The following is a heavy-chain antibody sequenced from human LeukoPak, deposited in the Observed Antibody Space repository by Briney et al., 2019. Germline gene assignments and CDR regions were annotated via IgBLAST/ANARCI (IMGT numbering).Heavy chain of an antibody. CDR3: AKDQRLGYCSGGSCYGYFDY. D-gene: IGHD2-15*01. J-gene: IGHJ4*02. CDR1: GFTFSSYA. Sequence: GGSLRLSCAASGFTFSSYAMSWVRQAPGKGLEWVSAISGSGGSTYYADSVKGRFTIPRDNSKNTLYLQMNSLRAEDTAVYYCAKDQRLGYCSGGSCYGYFDYWGQGTLVTVSS. V-gene: IGHV3-23*01. CDR2: ISGSGGST.